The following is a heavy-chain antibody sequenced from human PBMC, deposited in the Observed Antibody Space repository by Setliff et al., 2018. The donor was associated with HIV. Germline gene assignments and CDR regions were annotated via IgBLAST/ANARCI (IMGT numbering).Heavy chain of an antibody. CDR3: ARHIRYYGLQLDV. CDR1: GYPIDSGFY. D-gene: IGHD3-10*01. Sequence: SETLSLTCAVYGYPIDSGFYWGWIRQTPGKGLEWIASSYHTGITSYNPSLGSRLTVSVDTSVNQFSLRLTSVTAADTAVYYCARHIRYYGLQLDVWGKGTTVTVSS. J-gene: IGHJ6*04. V-gene: IGHV4-38-2*01. CDR2: SYHTGIT.